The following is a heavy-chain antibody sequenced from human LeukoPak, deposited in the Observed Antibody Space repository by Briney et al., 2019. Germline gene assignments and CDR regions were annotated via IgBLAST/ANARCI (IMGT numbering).Heavy chain of an antibody. Sequence: GRSLRLSCAASGFTFSNYAMSWVRQAPGKGLEWVSTISGSGGTTYYADSVKGRFTISRDNSKNTLFLQMNSLRAEDTAVYYCAKIYSRYFDYWGQGTLVTVSS. D-gene: IGHD5-18*01. CDR2: ISGSGGTT. CDR1: GFTFSNYA. V-gene: IGHV3-23*01. J-gene: IGHJ4*02. CDR3: AKIYSRYFDY.